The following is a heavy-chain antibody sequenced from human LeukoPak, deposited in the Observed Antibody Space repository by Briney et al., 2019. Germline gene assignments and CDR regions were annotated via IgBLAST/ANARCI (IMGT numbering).Heavy chain of an antibody. V-gene: IGHV4-59*01. Sequence: SETLFLTCTVSGGSISSYYWSWIRQPPGKGLEWIGYIYYSGSTNYNPSLKSRVTISVDTSKNQFSLKLSSVTAADTAVYYCARVSLEREWLSEYYFDYWGQGTLVTVSS. CDR3: ARVSLEREWLSEYYFDY. J-gene: IGHJ4*02. CDR1: GGSISSYY. CDR2: IYYSGST. D-gene: IGHD3-3*01.